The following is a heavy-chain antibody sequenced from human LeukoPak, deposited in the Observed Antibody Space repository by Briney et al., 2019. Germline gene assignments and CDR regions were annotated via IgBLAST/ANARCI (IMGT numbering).Heavy chain of an antibody. D-gene: IGHD2-2*01. CDR3: AREEVSAADY. CDR2: IYYSGGT. V-gene: IGHV4-39*01. Sequence: PSETLSLTCTVSGGSISSSSHYWAWIRQPPGKGLEWIGSIYYSGGTFYSPSLKSRVTISVGTSKNQFSLKLSSVTAADTAVYYCAREEVSAADYWGQGTLVTVSS. CDR1: GGSISSSSHY. J-gene: IGHJ4*02.